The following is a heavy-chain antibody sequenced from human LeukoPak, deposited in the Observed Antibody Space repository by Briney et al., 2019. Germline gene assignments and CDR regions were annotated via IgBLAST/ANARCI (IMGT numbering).Heavy chain of an antibody. CDR2: ISTSSSYI. Sequence: GGSLRLSCAASGFTFSGSTMNWVRQAPGKGLELVSFISTSSSYIYYADSVRGRFTISRDNAKNSLYLQMNSLRAEDTAVYYCARQQWLDGAYYFDYWGQGTLVTVSS. J-gene: IGHJ4*02. CDR3: ARQQWLDGAYYFDY. V-gene: IGHV3-21*01. CDR1: GFTFSGST. D-gene: IGHD6-19*01.